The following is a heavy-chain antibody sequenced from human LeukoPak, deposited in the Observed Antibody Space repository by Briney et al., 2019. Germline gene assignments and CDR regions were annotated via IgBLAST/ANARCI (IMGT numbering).Heavy chain of an antibody. CDR1: GFTFSDYY. J-gene: IGHJ4*02. D-gene: IGHD3-22*01. Sequence: PGGSLRLSCAASGFTFSDYYMSWIRQAPGKGLEWVSYISSSGSTIYYADSVKGRFTTSRDNAKNSLYLQMNSLRAEDTAVYYCARDRYYDSSGLDYWGQGTLVTVSS. CDR2: ISSSGSTI. V-gene: IGHV3-11*01. CDR3: ARDRYYDSSGLDY.